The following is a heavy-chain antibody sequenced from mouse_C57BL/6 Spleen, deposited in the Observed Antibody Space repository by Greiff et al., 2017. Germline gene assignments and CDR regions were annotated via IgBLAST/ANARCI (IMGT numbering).Heavy chain of an antibody. V-gene: IGHV1-55*01. CDR3: ARSPTGTRPWFAY. D-gene: IGHD4-1*01. J-gene: IGHJ3*01. CDR2: IYPGSGST. CDR1: GYTFTSYW. Sequence: QVQLQQPGAELVKPGASVKMSCKASGYTFTSYWITWVKQRPGQGLEWIGDIYPGSGSTNYNEKFKSKATLTVDTSSSTAYMQLSSLTSEDSAVDYGARSPTGTRPWFAYWGQGTLVTVSA.